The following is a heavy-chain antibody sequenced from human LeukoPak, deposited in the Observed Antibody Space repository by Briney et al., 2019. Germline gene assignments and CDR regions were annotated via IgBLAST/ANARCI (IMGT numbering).Heavy chain of an antibody. D-gene: IGHD5-12*01. Sequence: GGSLRLACSASGFTFSSYAMHWVRQAPGKGLEWLANINQDGSAKNSVDSVKGRLTISRDNAKNSLYLQVNSLRGEDTAVYFCARDSGYNKLDYWGQGTLATISS. J-gene: IGHJ4*02. V-gene: IGHV3-7*05. CDR3: ARDSGYNKLDY. CDR1: GFTFSSYA. CDR2: INQDGSAK.